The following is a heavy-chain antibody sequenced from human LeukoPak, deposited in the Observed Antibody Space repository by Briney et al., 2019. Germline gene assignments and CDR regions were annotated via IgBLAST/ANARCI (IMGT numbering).Heavy chain of an antibody. CDR2: INHSGST. V-gene: IGHV4-34*01. CDR1: GGPFSGYY. CDR3: AREISVVVPAAISGAFDI. J-gene: IGHJ3*02. Sequence: SETLSLTCAVYGGPFSGYYWSWIRQPPGKGLEWIGEINHSGSTNYNPSLKSRVTISVDTSKNQFSLKLSSVTAADTAVYYCAREISVVVPAAISGAFDIWGQGTMVTVSS. D-gene: IGHD2-2*02.